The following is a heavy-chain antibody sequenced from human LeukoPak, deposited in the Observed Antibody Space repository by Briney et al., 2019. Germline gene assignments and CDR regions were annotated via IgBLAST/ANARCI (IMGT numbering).Heavy chain of an antibody. CDR1: GFSFSSYW. CDR2: INSDGSTT. CDR3: ARGRGSGSSDY. J-gene: IGHJ4*02. D-gene: IGHD3-10*01. V-gene: IGHV3-74*01. Sequence: RGSLRLSCAASGFSFSSYWMHWVRQVPGKGLVWVSRINSDGSTTIYADSVKGRFTISRDNAKNTLFLQMNSLRAEDTAVYYCARGRGSGSSDYWGQGTLVTVSS.